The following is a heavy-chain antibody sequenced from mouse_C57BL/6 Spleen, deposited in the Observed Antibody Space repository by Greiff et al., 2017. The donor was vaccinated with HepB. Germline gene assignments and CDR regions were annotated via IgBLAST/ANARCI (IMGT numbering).Heavy chain of an antibody. CDR2: ISYDGSN. CDR3: ARGYYGSSPDY. V-gene: IGHV3-6*01. CDR1: GYSITSGYY. Sequence: EVKLQQSGPGLVKPSQSLSLTCSVTGYSITSGYYWNWIRQFPGNKLEWMGYISYDGSNNYNPSLKNRISITRDTSKNQFFLKLNSVTTEDTATYYCARGYYGSSPDYWGQGTTLTVSS. J-gene: IGHJ2*01. D-gene: IGHD1-1*01.